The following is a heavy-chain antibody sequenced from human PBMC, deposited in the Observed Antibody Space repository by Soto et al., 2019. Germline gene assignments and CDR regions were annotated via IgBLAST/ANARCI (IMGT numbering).Heavy chain of an antibody. CDR3: ARKGTGRPSDS. D-gene: IGHD1-1*01. V-gene: IGHV1-18*01. Sequence: GASVKVSCKTSGFRFTNYGFTWVRQAPGQGLEWMGWITPNNEDTHYAQKFQGRVTMTTATGTSTVYMERRSVRADDTAMYYCARKGTGRPSDSWGQGTLVTVS. CDR2: ITPNNEDT. CDR1: GFRFTNYG. J-gene: IGHJ4*02.